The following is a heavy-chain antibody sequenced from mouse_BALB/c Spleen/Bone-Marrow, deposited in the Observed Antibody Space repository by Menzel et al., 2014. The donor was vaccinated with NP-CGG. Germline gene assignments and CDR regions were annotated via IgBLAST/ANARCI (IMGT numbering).Heavy chain of an antibody. CDR3: ARTGPFRY. CDR2: IYPGDGDT. V-gene: IGHV1-82*01. Sequence: VQLVESGPELVKPGASVKISCKASGYAFSISWMNWVKQRPGQGLEWIGRIYPGDGDTNYNGKFKGKATLTADKSSSTAYMQLSSLTSLDSAVYFCARTGPFRYWGQGTLVTVSA. D-gene: IGHD4-1*01. CDR1: GYAFSISW. J-gene: IGHJ3*01.